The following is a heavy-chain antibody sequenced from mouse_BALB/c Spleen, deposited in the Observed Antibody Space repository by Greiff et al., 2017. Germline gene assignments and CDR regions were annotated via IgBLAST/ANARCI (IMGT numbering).Heavy chain of an antibody. J-gene: IGHJ2*01. CDR1: GYTFTSYW. Sequence: QDQLQQPGAELVKPGASVKLSCKASGYTFTSYWMHWVKQRPGQGLEWIGEIDPSDSYTNYNQKFKGKATLTVDKSSSTAYMQLSSLTSEDSAVYYCARRGNGLDGDYWGQGTTLTVSS. D-gene: IGHD6-1*01. CDR2: IDPSDSYT. V-gene: IGHV1-69*02. CDR3: ARRGNGLDGDY.